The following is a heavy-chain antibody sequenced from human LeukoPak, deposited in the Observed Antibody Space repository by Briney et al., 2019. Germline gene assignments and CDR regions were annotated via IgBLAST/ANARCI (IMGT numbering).Heavy chain of an antibody. CDR2: ISTSSSYI. D-gene: IGHD3-10*02. Sequence: GGSLRLSCAASGFTFSSYTMNWIRQAPGKGLEWVSFISTSSSYIYYADSVKGRFTISRDNAKNSLYLQMNSLRAEDTAVYYCAELGITMIGGVWGKGTTVTISS. CDR1: GFTFSSYT. V-gene: IGHV3-21*01. J-gene: IGHJ6*04. CDR3: AELGITMIGGV.